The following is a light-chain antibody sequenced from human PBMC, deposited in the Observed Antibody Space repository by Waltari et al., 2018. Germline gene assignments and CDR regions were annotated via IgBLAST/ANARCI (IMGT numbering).Light chain of an antibody. CDR2: EDT. J-gene: IGLJ3*02. Sequence: QSALTQPASVSGSPGQSISISCTGTSSDVGSYNLVSWYQQHPDKAPKLMIYEDTKRPSWVSNRFSGSKSGTTASLTISGLQAEDEADYYCCSYAGSSTLVFGGGTKLTVL. CDR3: CSYAGSSTLV. CDR1: SSDVGSYNL. V-gene: IGLV2-23*01.